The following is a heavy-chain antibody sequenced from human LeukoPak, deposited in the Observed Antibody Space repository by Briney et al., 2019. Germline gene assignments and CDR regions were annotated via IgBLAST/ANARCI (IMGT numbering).Heavy chain of an antibody. J-gene: IGHJ5*02. CDR2: IIPIFGTA. CDR3: ARQAAALFYWFDP. D-gene: IGHD6-13*01. V-gene: IGHV1-69*05. CDR1: GGTFSSYA. Sequence: GASVKVSCKASGGTFSSYAISWVRQAPGQGLEWMGGIIPIFGTANYAQKFQGGVTITTDESTSTAYMELSSLRSEDTAVYYCARQAAALFYWFDPWGQGTLVTVSS.